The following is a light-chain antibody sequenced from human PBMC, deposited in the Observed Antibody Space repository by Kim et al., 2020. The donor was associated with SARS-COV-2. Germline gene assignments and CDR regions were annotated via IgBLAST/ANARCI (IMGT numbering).Light chain of an antibody. Sequence: TVTISWTRSTVRIANEYVQGYQQQPGSAATTIIYDDDQRRSGVSDRFYASIDTSSTAAFLTIYRLKTEDEADDYWQSSDSTYWVVFGGGTQLTVL. V-gene: IGLV6-57*03. CDR1: TVRIANEY. CDR3: QSSDSTYWVV. CDR2: DDD. J-gene: IGLJ3*02.